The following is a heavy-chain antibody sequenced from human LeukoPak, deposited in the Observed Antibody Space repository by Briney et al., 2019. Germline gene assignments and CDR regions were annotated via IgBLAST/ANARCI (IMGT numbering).Heavy chain of an antibody. D-gene: IGHD3-22*01. CDR2: ISSSGGST. Sequence: GGSLRLSCAASGFTFSNYAMSWVRQAPGKGLEWVSGISSSGGSTYYADSVKGRFTLSRDNSKNTLYLQMNSLRAEDTAVYYCAKPNYYDSGGYLFDHWGQGTLVTVSS. V-gene: IGHV3-23*01. CDR1: GFTFSNYA. CDR3: AKPNYYDSGGYLFDH. J-gene: IGHJ4*02.